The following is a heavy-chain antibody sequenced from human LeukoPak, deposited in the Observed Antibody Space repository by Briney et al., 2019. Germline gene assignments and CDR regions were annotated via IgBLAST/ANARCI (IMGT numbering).Heavy chain of an antibody. J-gene: IGHJ4*02. CDR1: GYTFTGYY. Sequence: ASVKVSCKASGYTFTGYYMHWVRQAPGQGLEWMGWINPNSGGTNYAQKFQGRVTMTRDTSISTAYMELSRLRSDDTAVYYCARGRGSSGYYEIDYRGQGTLVTVSS. CDR2: INPNSGGT. V-gene: IGHV1-2*02. D-gene: IGHD3-22*01. CDR3: ARGRGSSGYYEIDY.